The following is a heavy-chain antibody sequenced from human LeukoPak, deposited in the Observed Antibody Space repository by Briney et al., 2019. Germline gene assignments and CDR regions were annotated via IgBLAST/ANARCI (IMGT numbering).Heavy chain of an antibody. J-gene: IGHJ4*02. Sequence: SQTLSLTCAVSGGSISSGGYSWSWIRQPPGKGLEWIGYIYHSGSTYYNPSLKSRVTISVDRSKNQFSLKLSSVTAADTAVYYCARVGVDTAMAIDYWGQGTLVTVSS. D-gene: IGHD5-18*01. V-gene: IGHV4-30-2*01. CDR2: IYHSGST. CDR1: GGSISSGGYS. CDR3: ARVGVDTAMAIDY.